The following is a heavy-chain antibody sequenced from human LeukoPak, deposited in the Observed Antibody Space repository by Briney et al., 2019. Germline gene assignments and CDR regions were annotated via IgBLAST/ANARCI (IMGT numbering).Heavy chain of an antibody. D-gene: IGHD6-13*01. CDR3: AKDLYSSSWSYFDY. V-gene: IGHV3-23*01. Sequence: GGSLRLSCAASGFTFSSYAMSWVRQAPGKGLEWVSAISGSGGSTYYADSVKGRFTISRDNSKNTLYLQMNSLRAENAAVYYCAKDLYSSSWSYFDYWGQGTLVTVSS. J-gene: IGHJ4*02. CDR2: ISGSGGST. CDR1: GFTFSSYA.